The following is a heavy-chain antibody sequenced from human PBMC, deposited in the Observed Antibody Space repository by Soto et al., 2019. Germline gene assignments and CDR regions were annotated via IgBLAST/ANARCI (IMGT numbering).Heavy chain of an antibody. J-gene: IGHJ4*02. CDR1: GASISSGGYY. V-gene: IGHV4-31*03. CDR2: MYYSGST. D-gene: IGHD6-6*01. Sequence: SETLSLTCSVSGASISSGGYYWSWVRQHPWKGLEWIGYMYYSGSTYYNASLKSRVTMSVDASNKQFSLELRSVTAADTAVYYCARALATRPTGDLYYFDYWGQGILVTVS. CDR3: ARALATRPTGDLYYFDY.